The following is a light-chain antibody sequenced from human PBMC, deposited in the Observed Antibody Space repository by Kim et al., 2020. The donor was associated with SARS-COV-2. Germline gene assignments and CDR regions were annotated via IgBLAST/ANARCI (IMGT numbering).Light chain of an antibody. Sequence: DIQMIQFPSTLSASVGDRVTITCRASQSISSWLAWYQQKPGKAPTLLIYKASSLESGVPSRFSGSESGTEFTLTISSLQPDEFATYYCQQYNSYLLTFGGGTKVDI. CDR3: QQYNSYLLT. CDR1: QSISSW. CDR2: KAS. V-gene: IGKV1-5*03. J-gene: IGKJ4*01.